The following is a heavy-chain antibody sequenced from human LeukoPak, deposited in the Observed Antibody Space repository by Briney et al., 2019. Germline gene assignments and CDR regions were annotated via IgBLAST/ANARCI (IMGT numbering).Heavy chain of an antibody. CDR1: GFTFSSYA. CDR2: ISYDGSNK. V-gene: IGHV3-30-3*01. CDR3: AREAEAFDI. Sequence: PGRSLRLSCAASGFTFSSYAMHWVRQAPGKGLEWVAVISYDGSNKYYADSVKGRFTISRDKSKNTLYVQMNSLRAEDTAVYYCAREAEAFDIWGQGTMVTVSS. J-gene: IGHJ3*02.